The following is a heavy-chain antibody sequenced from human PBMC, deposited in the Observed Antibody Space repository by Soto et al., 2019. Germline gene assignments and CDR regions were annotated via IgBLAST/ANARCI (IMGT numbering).Heavy chain of an antibody. CDR2: IYHSGST. CDR3: ARDQNGSGNYYTRYFDY. V-gene: IGHV4-4*02. CDR1: GGSINSVSC. J-gene: IGHJ4*02. Sequence: SENLSHSCDVSGGSINSVSCWIWFRPSPGKGLEWIGEIYHSGSTNYNPSLKSRVTISVDKSKNQFSLNLSSVTAADTAVYYCARDQNGSGNYYTRYFDYWGQGTLVTVS. D-gene: IGHD3-10*01.